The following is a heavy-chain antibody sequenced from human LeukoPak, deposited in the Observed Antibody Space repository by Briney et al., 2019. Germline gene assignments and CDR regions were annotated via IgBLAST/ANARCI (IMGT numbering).Heavy chain of an antibody. J-gene: IGHJ4*02. CDR3: ARQTNSGDIDY. CDR1: GGSFSGYY. Sequence: SETLSLTCAVYGGSFSGYYWSWIRQPPGKGLGWIGEINHSGSTNYNPSLKGRVTISVDTSKNQFSLKLSSVTAADTAVYYCARQTNSGDIDYWGQGTLVTVSS. CDR2: INHSGST. D-gene: IGHD1-1*01. V-gene: IGHV4-34*01.